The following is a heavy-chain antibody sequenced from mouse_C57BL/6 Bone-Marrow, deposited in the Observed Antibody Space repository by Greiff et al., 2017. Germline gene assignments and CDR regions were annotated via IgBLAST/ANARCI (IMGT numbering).Heavy chain of an antibody. CDR1: GYTFTDYN. J-gene: IGHJ1*03. D-gene: IGHD1-1*01. V-gene: IGHV1-18*01. CDR3: ARGGCGSEYWYFDV. Sequence: EVQLQQSGPELVKPGASVKIPCKASGYTFTDYNMDWVKQSHGKSLEWIGDINPNNGSTIYNQKFKGKATLTVDKSSSTAYMELSSLTSEDTADYYCARGGCGSEYWYFDVWGTGTTVTVSS. CDR2: INPNNGST.